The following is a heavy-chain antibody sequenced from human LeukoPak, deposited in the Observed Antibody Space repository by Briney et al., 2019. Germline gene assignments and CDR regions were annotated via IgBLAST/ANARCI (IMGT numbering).Heavy chain of an antibody. J-gene: IGHJ4*02. Sequence: GGSLRLSCAASGFTFDDYAMHWVRQAPGKGLEWVSGISGSGGSTYYADSVKGRSTISRDNSKNTLYLQMNSLRAEDTAVYYCAKRTDTVVMIALDYWGQGTLVTVSS. CDR2: ISGSGGST. D-gene: IGHD2-15*01. V-gene: IGHV3-23*01. CDR3: AKRTDTVVMIALDY. CDR1: GFTFDDYA.